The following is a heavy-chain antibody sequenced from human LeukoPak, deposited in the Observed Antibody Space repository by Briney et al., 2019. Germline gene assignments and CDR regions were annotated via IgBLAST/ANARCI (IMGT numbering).Heavy chain of an antibody. CDR1: GGSFSGYY. J-gene: IGHJ3*02. Sequence: SETLFLTCAVYGGSFSGYYWSWIRQPPGKGLEWIGEINHSGSTNYNPSLKSRVTISVDTSKNQLSLKLSSVTAADTAVYYCARIESSGYYDAAGAFDIWGQGTMVTVSS. D-gene: IGHD3-22*01. V-gene: IGHV4-34*01. CDR3: ARIESSGYYDAAGAFDI. CDR2: INHSGST.